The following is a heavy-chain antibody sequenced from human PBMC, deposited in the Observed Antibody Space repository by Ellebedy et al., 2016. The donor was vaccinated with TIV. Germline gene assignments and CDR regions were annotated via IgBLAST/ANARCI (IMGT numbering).Heavy chain of an antibody. CDR1: GYSFTSHW. CDR3: ARQGELPLDY. J-gene: IGHJ4*02. V-gene: IGHV5-51*01. CDR2: IFPGDSDT. D-gene: IGHD3-16*01. Sequence: GESLKISCQGSGYSFTSHWIGWVRQMPGKGLEWMGIIFPGDSDTRYSPSFLGQVTISADKSISTAYLQWSSLKASDTAVYYCARQGELPLDYWGQGTLVTVSS.